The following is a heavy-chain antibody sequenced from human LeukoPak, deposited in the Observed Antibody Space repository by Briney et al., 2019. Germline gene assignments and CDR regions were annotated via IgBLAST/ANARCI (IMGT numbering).Heavy chain of an antibody. CDR3: ARVITIFDS. Sequence: ASGKVSCKASGYTYTNNAIHWVRQATGQRLEWMGWINAGTGNTRYSQNIHGRVTFTRDTSASTAYMELSSLSSEDTAVYYCARVITIFDSWGQGTPVTVSS. V-gene: IGHV1-3*01. D-gene: IGHD3-3*01. J-gene: IGHJ4*02. CDR1: GYTYTNNA. CDR2: INAGTGNT.